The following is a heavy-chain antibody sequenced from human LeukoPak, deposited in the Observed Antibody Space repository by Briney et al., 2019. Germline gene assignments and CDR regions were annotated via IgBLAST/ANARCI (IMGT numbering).Heavy chain of an antibody. CDR3: VKDPWGVDH. CDR1: GFTFSSYV. CDR2: INDNGKSI. V-gene: IGHV3-64D*06. J-gene: IGHJ5*02. Sequence: XGSLRLSCLGSGFTFSSYVMHWIRQAPGKGLEYVSAINDNGKSIYYADSVKGRFTISRDNSKNTLYLQMSSLRPEDTAVYYCVKDPWGVDHWGQGTLVTVSS. D-gene: IGHD7-27*01.